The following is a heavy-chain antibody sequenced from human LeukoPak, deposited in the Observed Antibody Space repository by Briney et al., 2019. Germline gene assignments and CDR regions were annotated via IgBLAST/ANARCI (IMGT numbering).Heavy chain of an antibody. J-gene: IGHJ6*02. Sequence: PGGSLRLSCAASGFTFSSYAMHWVRQAPGKGLEWVAVISYDGSNKYYADSVKGRFTISRDNSKNTLYLQMNSLRAEDTAVYYCARDVGTTVRGVNYGMDVWGQGTTVTVSS. CDR3: ARDVGTTVRGVNYGMDV. V-gene: IGHV3-30-3*01. CDR1: GFTFSSYA. CDR2: ISYDGSNK. D-gene: IGHD3-10*01.